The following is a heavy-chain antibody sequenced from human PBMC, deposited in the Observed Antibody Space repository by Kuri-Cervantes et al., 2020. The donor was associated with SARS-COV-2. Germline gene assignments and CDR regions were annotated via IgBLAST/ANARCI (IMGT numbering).Heavy chain of an antibody. Sequence: ASVKVSCKVSGYTLTELSMHWVRQAPGKGLEWMGGFDPEDGETIYAQKFQGRVTMTVDTSTSTVYMELSSLRSEDTAVYYCARDGVTTIDAMQYYYGMDVWGQGTTVTVSS. J-gene: IGHJ6*02. CDR2: FDPEDGET. CDR1: GYTLTELS. D-gene: IGHD3-3*01. V-gene: IGHV1-24*01. CDR3: ARDGVTTIDAMQYYYGMDV.